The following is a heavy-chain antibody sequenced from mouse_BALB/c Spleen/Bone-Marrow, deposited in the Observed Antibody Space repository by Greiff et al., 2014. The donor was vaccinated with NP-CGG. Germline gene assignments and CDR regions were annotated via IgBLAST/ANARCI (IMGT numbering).Heavy chain of an antibody. V-gene: IGHV1-69*02. D-gene: IGHD4-1*01. J-gene: IGHJ2*01. CDR3: TRDNWDY. Sequence: QVQLQQSGAELVRPGASVKLSCKASGYTFTSYWINWVKQRPGQGLEWIGNIFPSETYTSYNQKFKDKATLTVDKSSSTAYMQLSSPTSEDSAVYYCTRDNWDYWGQGTTLTVSS. CDR1: GYTFTSYW. CDR2: IFPSETYT.